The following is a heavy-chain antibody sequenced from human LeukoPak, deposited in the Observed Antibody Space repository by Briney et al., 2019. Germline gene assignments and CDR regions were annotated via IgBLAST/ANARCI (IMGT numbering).Heavy chain of an antibody. Sequence: SETLSLTCTVSGGSISSSSYYWGWIRQPPGKGLEWIGSIYYSGSTYYNPSLKSRVTISVDTSKNQFSLKLSSVTAADTAVYYCARRRTGEYYFDYWGQGTLVTVSS. CDR2: IYYSGST. V-gene: IGHV4-39*07. CDR3: ARRRTGEYYFDY. D-gene: IGHD3/OR15-3a*01. CDR1: GGSISSSSYY. J-gene: IGHJ4*02.